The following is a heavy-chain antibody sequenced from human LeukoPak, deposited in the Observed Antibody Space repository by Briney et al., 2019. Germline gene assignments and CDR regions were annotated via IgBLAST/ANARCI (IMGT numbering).Heavy chain of an antibody. CDR2: ISGSGGST. J-gene: IGHJ4*02. CDR3: AKDHYDILTGYYPSSFFDY. D-gene: IGHD3-9*01. CDR1: GFTFSSYA. V-gene: IGHV3-23*01. Sequence: PGGSLRLSCAASGFTFSSYAMIWVRQAPGKGLEWVSAISGSGGSTYYADSVKGRFTISRGNSKNTLYLQMNSLRAEDTAVYYCAKDHYDILTGYYPSSFFDYWGQGTLVTVSS.